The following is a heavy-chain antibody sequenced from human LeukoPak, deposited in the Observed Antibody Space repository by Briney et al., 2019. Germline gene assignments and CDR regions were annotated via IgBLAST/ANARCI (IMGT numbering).Heavy chain of an antibody. V-gene: IGHV4-39*01. Sequence: PSETLSLTCTVSGGSISSSSYYWGWIRQPPGKGLEWIGSIYYSGSTYYNPSLKSRVTISVDTSKNQFSLKLSSVTAADTAVYYCAGFVLRSATGPYYFDYWGQGTLVTASS. CDR2: IYYSGST. J-gene: IGHJ4*02. D-gene: IGHD3-3*01. CDR3: AGFVLRSATGPYYFDY. CDR1: GGSISSSSYY.